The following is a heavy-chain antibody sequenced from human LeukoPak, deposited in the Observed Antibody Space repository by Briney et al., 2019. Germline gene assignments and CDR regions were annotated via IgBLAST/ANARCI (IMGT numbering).Heavy chain of an antibody. Sequence: GGSLRLSCAASGFTVSSNYMSWVRQAPGKGLVWVSRINTDGSSTSYADSVKGRFTISRDNAKNTLYLQMNSLRAEDTAVYYCARDGVTDYFDYWGQGTLVTVSS. CDR2: INTDGSST. D-gene: IGHD5-18*01. CDR1: GFTVSSNY. J-gene: IGHJ4*02. CDR3: ARDGVTDYFDY. V-gene: IGHV3-74*01.